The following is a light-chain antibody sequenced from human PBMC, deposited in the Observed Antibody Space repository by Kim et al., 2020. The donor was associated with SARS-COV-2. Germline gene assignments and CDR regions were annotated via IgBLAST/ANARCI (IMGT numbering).Light chain of an antibody. CDR1: SLRSYF. V-gene: IGLV3-19*01. CDR2: GGD. CDR3: CSRDTSGDHVL. Sequence: AWGQTVRITCQGDSLRSYFASWYQQKPGQAPLLVIYGGDNRPSGIPDRFSSSRSGSTASLTITGSQPEDEADYYCCSRDTSGDHVLFGGGTQLTVL. J-gene: IGLJ3*02.